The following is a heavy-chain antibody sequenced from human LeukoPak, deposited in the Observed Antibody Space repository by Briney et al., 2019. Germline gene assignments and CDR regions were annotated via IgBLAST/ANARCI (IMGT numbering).Heavy chain of an antibody. CDR3: ARETDYGGHSAEFGF. D-gene: IGHD4-23*01. CDR1: GDSVSSNSAA. V-gene: IGHV6-1*01. J-gene: IGHJ4*02. CDR2: TYYRSKWSN. Sequence: SQTLSLTCVISGDSVSSNSAAWNWIRQSPSRGLEWLGRTYYRSKWSNDYAESVKSRITINPDTSKNQFSLHLSSVNPEDTAVYYCARETDYGGHSAEFGFWGQGTLVTVSS.